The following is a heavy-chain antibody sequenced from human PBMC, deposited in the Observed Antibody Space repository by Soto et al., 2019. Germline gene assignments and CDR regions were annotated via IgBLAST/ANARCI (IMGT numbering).Heavy chain of an antibody. CDR1: GGSFSGYY. CDR2: INHSGST. Sequence: SETLSLTCAVYGGSFSGYYWSWIRQPPGKGLEWIGEINHSGSTNYNPSLKSRVTISVDTSKNQFSLKLSSVTAADTAVYYCARGNIAAAPGGAFDIWGQGTMVTVSS. J-gene: IGHJ3*02. V-gene: IGHV4-34*01. CDR3: ARGNIAAAPGGAFDI. D-gene: IGHD6-13*01.